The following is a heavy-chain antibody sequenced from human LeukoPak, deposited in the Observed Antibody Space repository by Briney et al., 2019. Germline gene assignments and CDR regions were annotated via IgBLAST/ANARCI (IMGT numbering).Heavy chain of an antibody. D-gene: IGHD6-13*01. J-gene: IGHJ5*02. CDR2: ISSSSSYI. CDR3: ARGSISWYSQDWFDP. Sequence: GGSLRLSCAASGFTFSSYSMNWVRQAPGKGLEWVSSISSSSSYIYYADSVKGRFTISRDNAKNSLYLQMNSLRAEDTAVYYCARGSISWYSQDWFDPWGQGTLVTVSS. CDR1: GFTFSSYS. V-gene: IGHV3-21*01.